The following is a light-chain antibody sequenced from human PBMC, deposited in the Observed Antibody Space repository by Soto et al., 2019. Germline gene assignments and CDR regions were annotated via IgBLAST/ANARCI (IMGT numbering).Light chain of an antibody. CDR3: QSFDSDLSAFV. J-gene: IGLJ1*01. V-gene: IGLV1-40*01. CDR1: SSNIGAGYD. CDR2: GNN. Sequence: KRVTISCTGSSSNIGAGYDVHWFQQFPGTAPRLLIHGNNNRPSGVPDRFSGSESGTSASLAIAGLQAGDEAIYYCQSFDSDLSAFVFGTGTKVTVL.